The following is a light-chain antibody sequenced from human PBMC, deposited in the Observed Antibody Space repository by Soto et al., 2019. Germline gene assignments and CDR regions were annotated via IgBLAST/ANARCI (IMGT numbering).Light chain of an antibody. CDR2: GAS. V-gene: IGKV3-15*01. Sequence: EIVMTQSPATLSVSPGEKATLSCRASQSVSNNLAWFQQKPGQVPRLLIYGASNRATGVSARFSGSGSGTEFTLTISSLQSEDFAVYYCQQRSNWPPTFGQGTKLEIK. CDR1: QSVSNN. J-gene: IGKJ2*01. CDR3: QQRSNWPPT.